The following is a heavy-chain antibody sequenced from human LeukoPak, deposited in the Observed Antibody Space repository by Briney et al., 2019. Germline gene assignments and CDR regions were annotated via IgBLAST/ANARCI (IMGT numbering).Heavy chain of an antibody. CDR2: MNQLGNEK. D-gene: IGHD3-16*01. J-gene: IGHJ4*02. V-gene: IGHV3-7*04. CDR1: KFTFSSYW. CDR3: ARGTYYYEF. Sequence: VGSLRLSCAASKFTFSSYWMSWVRQAPGKGLEWVAYMNQLGNEKNYVDSVKGRFTISRDNAKNSLYLQMNSLRAEDTAVYYCARGTYYYEFWGQGTLVTVSS.